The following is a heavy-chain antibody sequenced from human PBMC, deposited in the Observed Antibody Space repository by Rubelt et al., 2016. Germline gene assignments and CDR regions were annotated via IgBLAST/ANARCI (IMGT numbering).Heavy chain of an antibody. V-gene: IGHV3-7*01. CDR2: IKPDGREK. J-gene: IGHJ4*02. CDR1: GFTFSTYW. CDR3: AKDQGSTCYSGIDY. Sequence: EVQLVESGGDLVQPGGSLRLSCAASGFTFSTYWMSWVRQAPGKGLEWVANIKPDGREKFYVDSVKGRFTISRDNAKNSLYLQMNSLRAEDTAVYYCAKDQGSTCYSGIDYWGQGTLVTVSS. D-gene: IGHD2-21*02.